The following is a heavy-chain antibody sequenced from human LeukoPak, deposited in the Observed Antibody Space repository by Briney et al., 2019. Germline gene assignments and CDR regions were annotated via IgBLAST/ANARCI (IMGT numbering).Heavy chain of an antibody. CDR3: ARDRSYGSFDY. CDR2: LSGNGGNI. D-gene: IGHD5-18*01. V-gene: IGHV3-20*01. Sequence: GGSLRLSCEASGFTFDDHGMNWVRQVPGKGLEWVSGLSGNGGNIGYADSVKGRFTISRDNAKNSLYLQMNSLRAEDTALYHCARDRSYGSFDYWGQGALVTVST. CDR1: GFTFDDHG. J-gene: IGHJ4*02.